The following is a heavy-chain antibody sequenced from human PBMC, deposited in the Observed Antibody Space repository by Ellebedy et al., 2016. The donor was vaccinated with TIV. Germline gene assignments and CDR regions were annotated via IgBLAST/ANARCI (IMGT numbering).Heavy chain of an antibody. CDR2: MNPNSGNT. D-gene: IGHD4-23*01. CDR3: ARISTVVLGTFDY. J-gene: IGHJ4*02. Sequence: ASVKVSXXASGYTFTSYDINWVRQATGQGLEWMGWMNPNSGNTGYAQKFQGRVTMTRNTSISTAYMELSSLRSEDTAVYYCARISTVVLGTFDYWGQGTLVTVSS. CDR1: GYTFTSYD. V-gene: IGHV1-8*01.